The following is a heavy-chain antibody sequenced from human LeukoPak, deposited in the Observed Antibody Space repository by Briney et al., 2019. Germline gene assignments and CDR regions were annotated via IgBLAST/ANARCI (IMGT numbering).Heavy chain of an antibody. CDR2: INPNSSGT. D-gene: IGHD6-6*01. CDR3: ARASIAARRYDY. V-gene: IGHV1-2*06. Sequence: GASVKVSCKASGYTFTGYYMHWVRQAPGQGLEWMGRINPNSSGTNYAQKFQGRVTMTRDASISTAYMELSRLRSDDTAVYYCARASIAARRYDYWGQGTLVTVSS. J-gene: IGHJ4*02. CDR1: GYTFTGYY.